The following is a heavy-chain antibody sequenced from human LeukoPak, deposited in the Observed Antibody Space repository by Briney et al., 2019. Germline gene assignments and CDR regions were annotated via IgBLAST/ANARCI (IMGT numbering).Heavy chain of an antibody. J-gene: IGHJ4*02. CDR2: IYYSGST. Sequence: SETLSLTCTVSGGSLSNSSSYWGWIRQPPGRGLEWIGSIYYSGSTYNNPSLKSRVSISVDTSKNQFALKLTSVTAADTAVYYCARHPKSASLKKRGPPNQLVYMTTVTTFDYWGQGTLVIVSS. V-gene: IGHV4-39*01. D-gene: IGHD4-17*01. CDR1: GGSLSNSSSY. CDR3: ARHPKSASLKKRGPPNQLVYMTTVTTFDY.